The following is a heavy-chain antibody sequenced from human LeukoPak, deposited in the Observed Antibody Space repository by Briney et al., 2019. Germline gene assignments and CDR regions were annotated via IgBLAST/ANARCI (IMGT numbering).Heavy chain of an antibody. CDR1: GGSISSSSYY. D-gene: IGHD3-22*01. V-gene: IGHV4-39*07. CDR3: ARDLSDYYDSSLVSKAYYYYMDV. Sequence: PSETLSLTCTVSGGSISSSSYYWGWIRQPPGKGLEWIGSIYYSGSTNYNPSIKSRVTISVDTSKNQFSLKLSSVTAADTAVYYCARDLSDYYDSSLVSKAYYYYMDVWGKGTTVTVSS. J-gene: IGHJ6*03. CDR2: IYYSGST.